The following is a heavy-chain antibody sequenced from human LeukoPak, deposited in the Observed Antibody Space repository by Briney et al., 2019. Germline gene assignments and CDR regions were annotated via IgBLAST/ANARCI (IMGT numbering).Heavy chain of an antibody. J-gene: IGHJ4*02. CDR3: ARVGIAAAGIDY. CDR2: ISSSSSYI. V-gene: IGHV3-21*01. CDR1: GFTFSSYS. D-gene: IGHD6-13*01. Sequence: GGSLRLSCAASGFTFSSYSMNWVRQAPGKGLEWVSSISSSSSYIYYADSVKGRFTISRDNAKNSLYLQMNSLRAEDTAVYYCARVGIAAAGIDYRGQGTLVTVSS.